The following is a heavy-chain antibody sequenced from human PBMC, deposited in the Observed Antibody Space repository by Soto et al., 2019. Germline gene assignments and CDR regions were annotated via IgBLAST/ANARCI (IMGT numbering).Heavy chain of an antibody. CDR1: GGSISSGDYY. J-gene: IGHJ4*02. CDR3: ARMNYYDTSGYPFDY. D-gene: IGHD3-22*01. Sequence: PSETLSLTCTVSGGSISSGDYYWSWIRQPPGKGLEWIGYIYYSGSTYYNPSLKSRVTIPVDTSKNQFSLKLSSVTAADTAVYYCARMNYYDTSGYPFDYWGQGMMVTVSS. V-gene: IGHV4-30-4*01. CDR2: IYYSGST.